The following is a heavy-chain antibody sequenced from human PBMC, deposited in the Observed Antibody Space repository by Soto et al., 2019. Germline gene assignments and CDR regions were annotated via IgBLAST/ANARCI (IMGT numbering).Heavy chain of an antibody. J-gene: IGHJ4*02. Sequence: XSVQVSSNASGYTCTTYGISLVRHAPGQGLEWMGWISAYNGNTNYAQKLQGRVTMTTDTSTSTAYMELRSLRSDDTAVYYRARAPHRFYGDYERDDYWGQGTLVTVSS. CDR2: ISAYNGNT. CDR1: GYTCTTYG. V-gene: IGHV1-18*01. D-gene: IGHD4-17*01. CDR3: ARAPHRFYGDYERDDY.